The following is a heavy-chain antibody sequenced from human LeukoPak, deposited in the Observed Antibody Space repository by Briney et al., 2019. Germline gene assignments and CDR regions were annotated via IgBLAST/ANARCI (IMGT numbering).Heavy chain of an antibody. V-gene: IGHV4-39*01. CDR1: GASVSGSPYY. CDR2: IYSSGST. J-gene: IGHJ4*02. D-gene: IGHD1-26*01. Sequence: PSETLSLTCTVSGASVSGSPYYWGWIRQPPVKGLEWIGSIYSSGSTYYNASLQSRVTISIETSKNQISLRLNSVTAADTAIYYCAKSGGYGLIDYWGQGTLVTVSS. CDR3: AKSGGYGLIDY.